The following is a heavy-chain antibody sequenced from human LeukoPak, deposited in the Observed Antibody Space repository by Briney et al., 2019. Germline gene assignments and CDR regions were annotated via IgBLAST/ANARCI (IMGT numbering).Heavy chain of an antibody. CDR3: ARGTREGLHSSSFHDFDY. CDR2: IIPIFGTA. J-gene: IGHJ4*02. CDR1: GCTFSSYA. Sequence: ASVKVSCKASGCTFSSYAISWVRQAPGQGLEWMGGIIPIFGTANYAQKFQGRVTITTDESTSTAYMELSSLRSEDTAVYYCARGTREGLHSSSFHDFDYWGQGTLVTVSS. V-gene: IGHV1-69*05. D-gene: IGHD6-6*01.